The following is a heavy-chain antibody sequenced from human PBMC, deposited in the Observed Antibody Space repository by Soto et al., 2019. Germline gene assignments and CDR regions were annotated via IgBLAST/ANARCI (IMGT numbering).Heavy chain of an antibody. J-gene: IGHJ4*02. D-gene: IGHD3-10*01. CDR1: GFTFSSYW. CDR3: ARESVGSSGNSSMDY. CDR2: INSDGSST. Sequence: GGSLRLSCAASGFTFSSYWMHWVRQAPGKGLVWVSRINSDGSSTSYADSVKGRFTISRDNSKNTMYLQMDSLRGEDTAVYYCARESVGSSGNSSMDYWGQGTLVTVSS. V-gene: IGHV3-74*01.